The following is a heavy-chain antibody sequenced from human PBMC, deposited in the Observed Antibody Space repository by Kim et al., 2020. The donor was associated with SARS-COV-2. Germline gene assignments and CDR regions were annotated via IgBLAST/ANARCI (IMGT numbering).Heavy chain of an antibody. V-gene: IGHV3-21*01. J-gene: IGHJ3*02. CDR3: ARGNYYDSSGQDDAFDI. D-gene: IGHD3-22*01. Sequence: GGSLRLSCAASGFTFSSYSMNWVRQAPGKGLEWVSSISSSSSYIYYADSVKGRFTISRDNAKNSLYLQMNSLRAEDTAVYYCARGNYYDSSGQDDAFDIWGQGTMVTVSS. CDR2: ISSSSSYI. CDR1: GFTFSSYS.